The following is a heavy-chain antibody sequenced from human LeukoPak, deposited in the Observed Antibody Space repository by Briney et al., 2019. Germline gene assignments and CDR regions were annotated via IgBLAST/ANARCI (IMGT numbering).Heavy chain of an antibody. Sequence: SETLSLTCTVSGGSISSYYWSWIRQPPGKGLEWIGYIYYSRSTNYNPSLKSRVTISVDTSKNQFSLKLSSVTAADTAVYYCARAPTIFGVVIFYFDYWGQGTLVTVSS. J-gene: IGHJ4*02. CDR1: GGSISSYY. D-gene: IGHD3-3*01. CDR3: ARAPTIFGVVIFYFDY. V-gene: IGHV4-59*01. CDR2: IYYSRST.